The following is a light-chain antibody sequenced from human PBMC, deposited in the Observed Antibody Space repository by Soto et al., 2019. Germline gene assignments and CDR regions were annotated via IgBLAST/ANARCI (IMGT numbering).Light chain of an antibody. V-gene: IGKV3-20*01. CDR1: QRVRAGS. CDR2: GTS. Sequence: EIVLTQSPGTRSLSPGERGTLSCRASQRVRAGSLAWYQQKPGQPPRLLIYGTSSRVTGIPDRFSGSGSGTDFTLNINRLEPEDFAMYYCQHYGSSPGLTFGGGTKVEIK. CDR3: QHYGSSPGLT. J-gene: IGKJ4*01.